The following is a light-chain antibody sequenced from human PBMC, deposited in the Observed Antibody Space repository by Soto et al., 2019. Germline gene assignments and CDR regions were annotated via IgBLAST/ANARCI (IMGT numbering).Light chain of an antibody. CDR1: QSVSSN. Sequence: EIVMTQSPATLSAPPGERATLSCRASQSVSSNLAWYQQKPGQAPRLVIYGASTRATGIPARFSGSGSGTEFTLTISSLQSEDFAVYYCQQYNNWPPWTFGQGTKVEIK. J-gene: IGKJ1*01. CDR2: GAS. CDR3: QQYNNWPPWT. V-gene: IGKV3-15*01.